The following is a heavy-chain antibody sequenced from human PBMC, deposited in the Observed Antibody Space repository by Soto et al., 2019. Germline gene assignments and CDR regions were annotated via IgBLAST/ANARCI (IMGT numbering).Heavy chain of an antibody. CDR1: GFTFSSYA. CDR3: AGRSGGRFYFDY. V-gene: IGHV3-23*01. D-gene: IGHD6-19*01. J-gene: IGHJ4*02. Sequence: GGSLRLSCAASGFTFSSYAMSWVRQAPGKWLEWVSAISGSGVSTYYADSVKGRFTISRDNSKNTLYLQMNSLRAEDTAAYYCAGRSGGRFYFDYWGQGXQVTVYS. CDR2: ISGSGVST.